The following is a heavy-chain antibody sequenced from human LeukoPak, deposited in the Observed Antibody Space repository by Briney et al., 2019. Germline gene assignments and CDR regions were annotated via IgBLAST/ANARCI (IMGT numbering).Heavy chain of an antibody. CDR2: ISYDGSNK. J-gene: IGHJ4*02. CDR3: ARRSQYTSVY. D-gene: IGHD4-11*01. Sequence: PGGSLRLSCAASGFTFSSYAMHWVRQAPGKGLEWVAVISYDGSNKYYADSVKGRFTISRDNSKNTLYLQMNSLRAEDTAVYYCARRSQYTSVYWGQGTLVTVSS. CDR1: GFTFSSYA. V-gene: IGHV3-30-3*01.